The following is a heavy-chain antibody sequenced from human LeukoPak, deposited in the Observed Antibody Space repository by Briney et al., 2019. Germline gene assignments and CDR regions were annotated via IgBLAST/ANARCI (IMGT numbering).Heavy chain of an antibody. D-gene: IGHD3-3*01. V-gene: IGHV4-39*01. J-gene: IGHJ4*02. Sequence: SETLSLTCTVSSGSISSSSYDWGWLRQPPGKGLEWIGSIYYSGSTYYKPSLKSRVTISVDTSKNQFSLKLSSVTAADTAVYYCARCGYYDFWSGYNPATFDYWGQGTLVTVSS. CDR3: ARCGYYDFWSGYNPATFDY. CDR1: SGSISSSSYD. CDR2: IYYSGST.